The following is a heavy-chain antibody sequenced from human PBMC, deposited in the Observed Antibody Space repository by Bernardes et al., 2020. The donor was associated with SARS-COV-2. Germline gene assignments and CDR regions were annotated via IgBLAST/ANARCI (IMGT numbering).Heavy chain of an antibody. J-gene: IGHJ6*02. Sequence: SVKVSCKASDYTFTSYGLSWVRQAPGQGLEWMGYINTYNAYTNYAQNFQGRVTMTSDTSTTTGFLELRSLRSDDTAVYFCARAGYYYDRSAFYPGIDVWGQGTTVTVSS. CDR2: INTYNAYT. CDR3: ARAGYYYDRSAFYPGIDV. D-gene: IGHD3-22*01. CDR1: DYTFTSYG. V-gene: IGHV1-18*04.